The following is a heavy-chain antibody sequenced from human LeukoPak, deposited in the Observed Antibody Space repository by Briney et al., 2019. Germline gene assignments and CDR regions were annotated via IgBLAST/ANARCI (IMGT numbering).Heavy chain of an antibody. CDR2: INRDASRI. CDR3: ARVGIAARTFDY. Sequence: PGGSLRLSCAASGFPFNNYWMTWVRQAPGKGLEWVANINRDASRIYYMDSVQGRFTLSRDNAKNSLYLQMNSLRAEDTAVYYCARVGIAARTFDYWGQGTLVTVPS. V-gene: IGHV3-7*01. CDR1: GFPFNNYW. J-gene: IGHJ4*02. D-gene: IGHD6-6*01.